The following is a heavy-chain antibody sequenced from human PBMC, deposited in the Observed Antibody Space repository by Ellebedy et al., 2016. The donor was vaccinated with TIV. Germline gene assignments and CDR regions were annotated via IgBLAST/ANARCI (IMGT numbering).Heavy chain of an antibody. CDR2: IKQDGSEK. D-gene: IGHD1-1*01. V-gene: IGHV3-7*03. CDR1: GFTFSSYW. Sequence: GGSLRLSCAASGFTFSSYWMSWVRQAPGKGLEWVANIKQDGSEKYYVDSVKGRFTISRDNAKNSLYLQMNSLRAEYTAVYYCAGRAYNWNDGSLFDYWGQGTLVTVSS. CDR3: AGRAYNWNDGSLFDY. J-gene: IGHJ4*02.